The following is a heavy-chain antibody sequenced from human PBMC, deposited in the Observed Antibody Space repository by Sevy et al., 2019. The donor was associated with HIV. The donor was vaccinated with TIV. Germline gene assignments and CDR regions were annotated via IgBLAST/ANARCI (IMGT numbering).Heavy chain of an antibody. CDR2: INLDGSET. V-gene: IGHV3-7*01. CDR3: ARLFYGSADY. CDR1: GFTFSSYW. D-gene: IGHD3-10*01. Sequence: GGSLRLSCAASGFTFSSYWMSWVRQAPGKGLEWLAPINLDGSETFYVDSVKGRFTISRHNPRKSVYLQMTSLSAEDTAVYYCARLFYGSADYWGQGTLVTVSS. J-gene: IGHJ4*02.